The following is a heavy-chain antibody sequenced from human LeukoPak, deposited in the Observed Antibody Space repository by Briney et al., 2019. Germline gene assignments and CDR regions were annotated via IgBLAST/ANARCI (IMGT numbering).Heavy chain of an antibody. CDR1: GMSVSSNY. V-gene: IGHV3-21*01. D-gene: IGHD3-10*01. Sequence: PGGSLRLSCAVSGMSVSSNYMTWVRQTPGKGLEWVSSISSSSSYIYYADSVKGRFTISRDNAKNSLYLQMNSLRAEDTAVYYCARGNILLWFGELYYFDYWGQGTLVTVSS. J-gene: IGHJ4*02. CDR2: ISSSSSYI. CDR3: ARGNILLWFGELYYFDY.